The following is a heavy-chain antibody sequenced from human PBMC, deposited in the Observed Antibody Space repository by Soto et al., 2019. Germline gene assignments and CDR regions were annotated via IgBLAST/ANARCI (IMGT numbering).Heavy chain of an antibody. V-gene: IGHV3-23*01. CDR1: GFTFGNYA. J-gene: IGHJ4*02. CDR2: ISGSGGST. Sequence: GSLRLSCAASGFTFGNYAMTWVRQAPGKGLERVSGISGSGGSTYYADSVKGRFTISRDNSKNTLYLQMNSLRAEDTAVYYCGKASLLRFLDSSFDYWGQGTLVTVSS. CDR3: GKASLLRFLDSSFDY. D-gene: IGHD3-3*01.